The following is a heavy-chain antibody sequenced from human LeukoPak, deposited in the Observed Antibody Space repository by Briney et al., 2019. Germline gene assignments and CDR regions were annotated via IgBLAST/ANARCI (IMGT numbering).Heavy chain of an antibody. J-gene: IGHJ4*02. CDR3: AKSLDYDGGVLWALPQY. CDR2: IRGSGTVT. CDR1: GFTFTSYA. D-gene: IGHD3-22*01. V-gene: IGHV3-23*01. Sequence: GGSLRLSCAASGFTFTSYAMSWVRQPPGKGLEWVSVIRGSGTVTYFADSVKGRFTVSRDNSKNTLHLQMSSLRAEDTAIYYCAKSLDYDGGVLWALPQYWGQGTLVTVSS.